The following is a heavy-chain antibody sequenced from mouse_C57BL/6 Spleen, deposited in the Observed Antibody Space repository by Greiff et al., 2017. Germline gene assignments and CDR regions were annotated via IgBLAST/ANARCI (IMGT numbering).Heavy chain of an antibody. J-gene: IGHJ3*01. CDR1: GYSFTGYY. CDR3: ERHYYDHERFAY. CDR2: INPSTGGT. Sequence: VQLQQSGPELVKPGASVKISCKASGYSFTGYYMNWVKQSPEKSLEWIGEINPSTGGTTYNQKFKAKATLTVDKSSSTAYMQLKSLTSEDAAVYYCERHYYDHERFAYWGQGTLVTVSA. V-gene: IGHV1-42*01. D-gene: IGHD2-4*01.